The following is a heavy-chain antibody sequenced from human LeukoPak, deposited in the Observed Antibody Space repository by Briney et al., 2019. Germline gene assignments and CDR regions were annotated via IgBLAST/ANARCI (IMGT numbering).Heavy chain of an antibody. V-gene: IGHV4-4*02. CDR3: AKKPNWNDPYYFDY. CDR2: ISHTGSV. CDR1: GGSINSDYW. D-gene: IGHD1-1*01. Sequence: PSETLSLTCAVSGGSINSDYWWTWVRQSPGKGLEWIGEISHTGSVNYNLSLESRVTISTDKSKNQFSLMLRSVAAADTAVYYCAKKPNWNDPYYFDYWGQGTLVTVSS. J-gene: IGHJ4*02.